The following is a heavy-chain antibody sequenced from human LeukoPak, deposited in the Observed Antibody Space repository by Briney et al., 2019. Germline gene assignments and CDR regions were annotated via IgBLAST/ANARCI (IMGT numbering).Heavy chain of an antibody. CDR2: ISYDGSSK. V-gene: IGHV3-30-3*01. D-gene: IGHD4-23*01. CDR1: GFTFSSYA. J-gene: IGHJ4*02. CDR3: ARVTGGGNPSYFDY. Sequence: GGSLRLSCAASGFTFSSYAMHWVRQAPGKGLEWVAVISYDGSSKYYADSVKGRFTISRDNSKNTLYLQMNSLRAEDTAVYYCARVTGGGNPSYFDYWGQGTLVTVSS.